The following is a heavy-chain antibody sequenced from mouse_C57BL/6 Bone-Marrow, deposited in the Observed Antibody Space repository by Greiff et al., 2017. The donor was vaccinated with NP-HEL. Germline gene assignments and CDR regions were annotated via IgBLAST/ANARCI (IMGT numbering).Heavy chain of an antibody. D-gene: IGHD1-3*01. CDR3: ARGVKEYYAVGD. V-gene: IGHV5-16*01. CDR1: GFTFSDYY. Sequence: EVKLVESEGGLVQPGSSMKLSCTASGFTFSDYYMAWVRQVPEKGLEWVANINSDGSSTYYLASLKTRFLFSRDNAKNLLYLPLSSLTSADPATYYCARGVKEYYAVGDWGKAPTVTAAS. CDR2: INSDGSST. J-gene: IGHJ4*01.